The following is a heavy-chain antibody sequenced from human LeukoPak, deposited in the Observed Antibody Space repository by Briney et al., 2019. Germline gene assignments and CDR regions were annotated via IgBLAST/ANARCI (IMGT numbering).Heavy chain of an antibody. CDR1: GGSISTGTYF. D-gene: IGHD1-1*01. V-gene: IGHV4-39*07. CDR2: GHYGGST. Sequence: SETLSLTCTVSGGSISTGTYFWDWIRQPPGKGLEWIASGHYGGSTYYMPSLKGRITISLDASKNQFSLSLGSVTAADTAVYYCATQKTTHDDYGGQEPLVPVSS. J-gene: IGHJ4*02. CDR3: ATQKTTHDDY.